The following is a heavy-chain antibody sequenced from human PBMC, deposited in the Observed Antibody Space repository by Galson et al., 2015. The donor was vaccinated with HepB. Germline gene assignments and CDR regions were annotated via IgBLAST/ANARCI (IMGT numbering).Heavy chain of an antibody. CDR1: GFTFSRNA. D-gene: IGHD3-3*01. CDR2: ISYDGSNK. CDR3: ARIHITIFGVVLHYGVDV. Sequence: SLRLSCAASGFTFSRNAVHWVRQTPDKGLEWVAVISYDGSNKYFADSVKGRFTISRDNPKNTVYLQMNSLRAEDTAVYYCARIHITIFGVVLHYGVDVWGRGTTVTVSS. V-gene: IGHV3-30-3*01. J-gene: IGHJ6*02.